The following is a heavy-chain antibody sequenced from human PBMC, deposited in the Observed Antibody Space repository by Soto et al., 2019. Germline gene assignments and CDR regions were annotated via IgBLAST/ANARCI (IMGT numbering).Heavy chain of an antibody. D-gene: IGHD6-13*01. J-gene: IGHJ5*02. Sequence: PGGSLRLSCAASGFTFRSFTMNWVRQAPGKGLEWVSTISSNSAYIYYTDALRGRFTISRDNAKNSLHLQMSSLRAEDTAVYYCTTDASRDSSARGWFDPWGPGTLVTVSS. V-gene: IGHV3-21*01. CDR1: GFTFRSFT. CDR2: ISSNSAYI. CDR3: TTDASRDSSARGWFDP.